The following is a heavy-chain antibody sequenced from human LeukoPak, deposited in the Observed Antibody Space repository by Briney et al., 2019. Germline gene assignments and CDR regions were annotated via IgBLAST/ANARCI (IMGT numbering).Heavy chain of an antibody. Sequence: SETLSLTCTVSGGSLSRITHYWGWIRQPPGAPLEWIANIYYSGPTPYTQALQSRVTISIETSKNEFSLTLKSVTAADTAVYYCARVGWGDVASYPNWLDPWGQGTLVIVSS. CDR1: GGSLSRITHY. D-gene: IGHD3-10*01. CDR2: IYYSGPT. J-gene: IGHJ5*02. CDR3: ARVGWGDVASYPNWLDP. V-gene: IGHV4-39*07.